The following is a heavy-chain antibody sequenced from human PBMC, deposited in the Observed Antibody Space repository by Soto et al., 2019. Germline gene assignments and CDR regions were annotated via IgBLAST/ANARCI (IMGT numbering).Heavy chain of an antibody. CDR3: AREGVKAHGAFDI. V-gene: IGHV3-21*01. Sequence: GGSLRLSCAASGFTFSSYSMNWVRQAPGKGLEWVSSISSSSYIYYADSVKGRFTISRDNAKNTLYLQMNSLRAEDTAVYYCAREGVKAHGAFDIWGQGTMVTVSS. J-gene: IGHJ3*02. CDR1: GFTFSSYS. CDR2: ISSSSYI.